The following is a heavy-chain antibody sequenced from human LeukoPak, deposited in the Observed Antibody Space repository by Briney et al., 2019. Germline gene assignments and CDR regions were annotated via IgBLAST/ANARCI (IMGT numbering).Heavy chain of an antibody. J-gene: IGHJ6*03. CDR2: IYYSGST. CDR1: GGSISSYY. CDR3: ARDGYYYGSGSLRMDV. Sequence: SETLSLTCTVSGGSISSYYWSWIRQPPGKGLEWIGYIYYSGSTNYNPSLKSRVTMSVDTSKNQFSLKLSSVTAADTAVYYCARDGYYYGSGSLRMDVWGKGTTVTISS. D-gene: IGHD3-10*01. V-gene: IGHV4-59*12.